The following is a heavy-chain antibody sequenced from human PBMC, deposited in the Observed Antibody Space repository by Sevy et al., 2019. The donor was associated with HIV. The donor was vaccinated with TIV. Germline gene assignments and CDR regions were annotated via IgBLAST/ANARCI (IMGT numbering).Heavy chain of an antibody. D-gene: IGHD5-18*01. Sequence: GGSLRLSCAASGFTVSSNYMSWVRQAPGKGLEWVSVIYSGGSTYYADSVKGRFTISRDNSKNMLFLQMNSLRAEDTAVYYCVKEVSEYSYSDYWGQGTLVTVSS. CDR1: GFTVSSNY. J-gene: IGHJ4*02. CDR3: VKEVSEYSYSDY. V-gene: IGHV3-53*01. CDR2: IYSGGST.